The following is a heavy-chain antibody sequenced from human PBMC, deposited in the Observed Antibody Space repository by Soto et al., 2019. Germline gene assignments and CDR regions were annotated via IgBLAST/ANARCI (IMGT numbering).Heavy chain of an antibody. V-gene: IGHV5-10-1*01. D-gene: IGHD3-9*01. J-gene: IGHJ3*02. CDR2: IDPSDSYT. Sequence: GESLKISCKGSGYSFTSYWISWVRQMPWKGLEWMGRIDPSDSYTNYSPSFQGHVTISADKSISTAYLQWSSLKASDKAMYYCARPYYDILTGYSLGAFDIWGQGTMVTV. CDR3: ARPYYDILTGYSLGAFDI. CDR1: GYSFTSYW.